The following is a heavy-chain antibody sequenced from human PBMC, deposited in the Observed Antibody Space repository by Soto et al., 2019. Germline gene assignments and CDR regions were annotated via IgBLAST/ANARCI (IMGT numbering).Heavy chain of an antibody. J-gene: IGHJ4*02. Sequence: SETLSLTCTVSGGSVSSGSYYWSWIRQPPGKGLEWIGYIYYSGSTNYNPSLKSRVTISVDTSKNQFSLKLSSVTAADTAVYYCARSANIAACDYWGQGTLVTVSS. CDR1: GGSVSSGSYY. CDR2: IYYSGST. CDR3: ARSANIAACDY. D-gene: IGHD6-6*01. V-gene: IGHV4-61*01.